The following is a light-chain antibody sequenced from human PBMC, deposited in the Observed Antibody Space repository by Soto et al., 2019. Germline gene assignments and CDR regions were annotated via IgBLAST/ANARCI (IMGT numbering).Light chain of an antibody. CDR1: QSIGRN. CDR3: QQRYSTPPT. J-gene: IGKJ1*01. CDR2: TSS. V-gene: IGKV1-39*01. Sequence: DIQMTQSPASLSASVGDRVTISCRASQSIGRNLNWYQQKPGKAPTLLIFTSSSLQSGVPSRFSGSESGTDLILPISSLQPDYFETYCCQQRYSTPPTFGQGTKVESK.